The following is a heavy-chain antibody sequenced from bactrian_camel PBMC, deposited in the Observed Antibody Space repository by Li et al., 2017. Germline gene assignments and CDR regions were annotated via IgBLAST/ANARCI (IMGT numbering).Heavy chain of an antibody. CDR3: AADFSRSGVAPLDYSNCTG. D-gene: IGHD4*01. CDR2: IDSISKT. J-gene: IGHJ4*01. CDR1: GNTISDYC. V-gene: IGHV3S53*01. Sequence: VQLVESGGGSVQSGGSLRLSCVMSGNTISDYCMGWLRQAPEKEREQVAVIDSISKTSYVDTVKGRFTISQNNAKDTLYLQMNNLKPEDTGVYYCAADFSRSGVAPLDYSNCTGWGQGTQVTV.